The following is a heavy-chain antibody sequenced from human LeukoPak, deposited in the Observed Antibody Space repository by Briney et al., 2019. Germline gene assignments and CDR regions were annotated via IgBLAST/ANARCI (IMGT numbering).Heavy chain of an antibody. Sequence: SETLSLTCTVSGDSISRSTYYWGWIRQPPGKGLEWIGSIHYSGTTHYNPSLKSRVTISIDTSRNQFSLKLTSVTAADTAVYSCARQNTGSFDYWGQGTLVTVSS. CDR2: IHYSGTT. CDR3: ARQNTGSFDY. CDR1: GDSISRSTYY. V-gene: IGHV4-39*01. D-gene: IGHD7-27*01. J-gene: IGHJ4*02.